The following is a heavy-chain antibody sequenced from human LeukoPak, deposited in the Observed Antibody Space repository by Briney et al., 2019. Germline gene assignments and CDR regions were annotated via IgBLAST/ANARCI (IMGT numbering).Heavy chain of an antibody. J-gene: IGHJ4*02. D-gene: IGHD3-16*01. V-gene: IGHV3-72*01. Sequence: QAGGSLRLSCAASGFNFSDHYMGWVRQAPGKGLEWVGRTRYKAYSYTTEYAASGKGRFTISRDDSKNSLYLQMNSLKTEDTAVYYCAREYRKAYYDYVWGRFFDYWGQGTLVSVSS. CDR2: TRYKAYSYTT. CDR1: GFNFSDHY. CDR3: AREYRKAYYDYVWGRFFDY.